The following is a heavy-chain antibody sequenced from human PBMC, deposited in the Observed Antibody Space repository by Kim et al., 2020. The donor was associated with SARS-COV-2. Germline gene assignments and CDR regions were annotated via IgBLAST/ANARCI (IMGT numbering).Heavy chain of an antibody. CDR2: ISSGSSSV. V-gene: IGHV3-48*02. CDR1: GFDFSSCS. Sequence: GGSLRLSCAASGFDFSSCSMNWVRQAPGKGLEWVAFISSGSSSVFYADAVKGRFTVSRDNAKNSLFLHMNSLRDEDAAVYYCARDDPNYYYGSGSYPPSDYGGQGSLVTVSS. J-gene: IGHJ4*02. D-gene: IGHD3-10*01. CDR3: ARDDPNYYYGSGSYPPSDY.